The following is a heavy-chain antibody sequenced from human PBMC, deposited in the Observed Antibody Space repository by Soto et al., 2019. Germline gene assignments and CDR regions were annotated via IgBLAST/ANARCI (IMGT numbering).Heavy chain of an antibody. CDR1: GGSISSSSYY. J-gene: IGHJ4*02. V-gene: IGHV4-39*01. CDR3: ARHDYGDYVFDY. Sequence: SETLSLTCTVSGGSISSSSYYWGWIRQPPGKGLEWIGSIYYSGSTYYNPSLKSRVTISVDTSKNQFSLKLSSVTAADTAVYYCARHDYGDYVFDYWGQGTLVTVSS. CDR2: IYYSGST. D-gene: IGHD4-17*01.